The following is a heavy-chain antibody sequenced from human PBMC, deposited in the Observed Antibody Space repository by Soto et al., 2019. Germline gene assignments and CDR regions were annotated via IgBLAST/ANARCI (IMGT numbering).Heavy chain of an antibody. Sequence: EVQLVESGGGLVQPVGSLRLSFSGSGFTFSSWEMNWARQAPGKGLEWVAYISSSGTTIYYTDSVRGRFTVSRDNAKNSLYLQMNSLSAEDTAIYYCTRVSVATFGYWGQGTLVTVSS. D-gene: IGHD6-19*01. J-gene: IGHJ4*02. CDR2: ISSSGTTI. V-gene: IGHV3-48*03. CDR3: TRVSVATFGY. CDR1: GFTFSSWE.